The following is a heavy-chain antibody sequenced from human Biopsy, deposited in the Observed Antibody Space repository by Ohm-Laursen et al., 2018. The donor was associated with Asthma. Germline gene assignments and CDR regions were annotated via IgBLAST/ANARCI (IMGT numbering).Heavy chain of an antibody. CDR1: GFSFSNFG. D-gene: IGHD3-3*01. CDR3: ASRGGDFWSGYYMDY. J-gene: IGHJ4*02. Sequence: SLRLSCAASGFSFSNFGMHWVRQVPGKGPEWVALISFDGRYGYYADSVKGRFTISRDNPMKRLYLQMSSLTAEDTAVYYCASRGGDFWSGYYMDYWGQGTLVTVSS. CDR2: ISFDGRYG. V-gene: IGHV3-30*03.